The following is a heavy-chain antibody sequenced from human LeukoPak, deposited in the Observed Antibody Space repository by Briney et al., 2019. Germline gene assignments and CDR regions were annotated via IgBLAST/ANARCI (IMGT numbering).Heavy chain of an antibody. CDR3: AKGEQLGPLYS. Sequence: TGGSLRLSCAASGFTFNSYGMHWVRQAPGKGLEWVAFIRSDVSNQYYADSVKGRFTISRDNSKNTLYLQMNSLRGEDTAVYYCAKGEQLGPLYSWGHGTLVTVSS. CDR1: GFTFNSYG. D-gene: IGHD6-6*01. J-gene: IGHJ5*01. CDR2: IRSDVSNQ. V-gene: IGHV3-30*02.